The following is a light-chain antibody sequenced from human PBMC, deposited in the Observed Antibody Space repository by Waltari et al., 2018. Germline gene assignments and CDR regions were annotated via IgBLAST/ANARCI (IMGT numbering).Light chain of an antibody. Sequence: QSALTQPASVSGTPGQSITISCTGTTSDVGNYDLVSWYQQHPGKAPKLLICEVIKRPAGVASRCSGSKSGNTASLTISGLQGEDEADYCCCSYAGRGTYVFGSGTKVTVL. CDR1: TSDVGNYDL. V-gene: IGLV2-23*02. CDR2: EVI. J-gene: IGLJ1*01. CDR3: CSYAGRGTYV.